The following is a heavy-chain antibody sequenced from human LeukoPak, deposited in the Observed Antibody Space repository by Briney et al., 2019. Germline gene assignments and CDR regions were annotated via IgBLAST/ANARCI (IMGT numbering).Heavy chain of an antibody. Sequence: SETLSLTCTVSGGSISSYDWSWIRQPPGKGLEWIGYIYYSGSTNYNPSLKSRVTISVDTSKNQLSLKLSSVTAADTAVYYCARVEYYYDSSGYYYNRYFQHWGQGTLVTVSS. CDR2: IYYSGST. J-gene: IGHJ1*01. V-gene: IGHV4-59*01. D-gene: IGHD3-22*01. CDR3: ARVEYYYDSSGYYYNRYFQH. CDR1: GGSISSYD.